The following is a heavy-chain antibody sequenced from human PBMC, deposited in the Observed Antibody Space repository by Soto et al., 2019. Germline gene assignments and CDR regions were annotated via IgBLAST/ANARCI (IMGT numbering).Heavy chain of an antibody. Sequence: QVQLVQSGAEVKKPGASVKVSCKASGYTFTDYTIQRVRQAPGQRPEWMGWINTGNGNTRYSQTFQGRVTFTRDSSASTAYMELGSLRSEATAVYFCAREAVGYMSRYFDFWGQGTLVTVSS. CDR3: AREAVGYMSRYFDF. CDR1: GYTFTDYT. CDR2: INTGNGNT. J-gene: IGHJ4*02. D-gene: IGHD6-19*01. V-gene: IGHV1-3*04.